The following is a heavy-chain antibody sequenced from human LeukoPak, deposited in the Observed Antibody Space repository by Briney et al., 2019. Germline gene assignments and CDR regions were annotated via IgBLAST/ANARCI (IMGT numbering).Heavy chain of an antibody. D-gene: IGHD5-12*01. CDR3: ARARGYSGYAYFDY. J-gene: IGHJ4*02. V-gene: IGHV4-59*01. CDR1: GDSISSYY. Sequence: SETLSLTCTVSGDSISSYYWSWIRQPPGKGLGWIGYIYYSGSTNYNPSLKSRVTISVDTSKNQFSLKLSSVTAADTAVYYCARARGYSGYAYFDYWGQGTLVTVSS. CDR2: IYYSGST.